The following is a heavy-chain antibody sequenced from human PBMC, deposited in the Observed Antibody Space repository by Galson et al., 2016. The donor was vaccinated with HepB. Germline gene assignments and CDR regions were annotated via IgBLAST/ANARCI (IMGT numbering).Heavy chain of an antibody. CDR2: MYHTEDT. D-gene: IGHD6-19*01. J-gene: IGHJ6*03. CDR3: ATGIVVAGKYYYYYMDV. CDR1: GASISDTEYY. Sequence: SETLSLTRTVSGASISDTEYYWGWIRQPPGRGLEWVGSMYHTEDTYYNPSLKSRVTISVDTSKNQFSLRLNSVTAADTGVYYCATGIVVAGKYYYYYMDVWGKGTTVTVSS. V-gene: IGHV4-39*01.